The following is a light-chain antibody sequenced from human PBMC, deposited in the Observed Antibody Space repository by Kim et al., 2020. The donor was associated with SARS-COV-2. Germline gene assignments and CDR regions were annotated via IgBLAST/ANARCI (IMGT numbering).Light chain of an antibody. CDR2: GAS. CDR1: QSVSSN. CDR3: QQHVSLPPALR. J-gene: IGKJ4*02. Sequence: SPAPLSVSPGERAPLSCRASQSVSSNLAWYQPKPGQAPRLLIFGASTRATGIPARFSGSGSGTEFTLTISSLQSEDFAVYYCQQHVSLPPALRCGGGTKVDIK. V-gene: IGKV3-15*01.